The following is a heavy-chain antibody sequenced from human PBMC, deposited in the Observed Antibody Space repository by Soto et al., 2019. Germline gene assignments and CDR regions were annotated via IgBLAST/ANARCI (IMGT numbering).Heavy chain of an antibody. CDR2: VNPNSGGT. V-gene: IGHV1-2*04. Sequence: GSVKVSCKASGYTFTGYYMHWVRQAPGQGLEWMGWVNPNSGGTNYAQKFQGWVTMTRDTSISTAYMELSRLRSDDTAVYYCARELHGDYSSDTGYYFDYWGQGTLVTVSS. D-gene: IGHD4-17*01. CDR3: ARELHGDYSSDTGYYFDY. CDR1: GYTFTGYY. J-gene: IGHJ4*02.